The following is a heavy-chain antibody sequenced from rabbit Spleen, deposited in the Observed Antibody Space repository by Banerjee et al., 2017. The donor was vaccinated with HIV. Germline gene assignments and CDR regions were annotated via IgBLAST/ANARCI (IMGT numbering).Heavy chain of an antibody. V-gene: IGHV1S40*01. D-gene: IGHD2-1*01. CDR3: ARGAWSNDCMNL. J-gene: IGHJ4*01. CDR1: GFTLSSYY. CDR2: IDAGSSGST. Sequence: QSLEESGGDLVKPGASLTLTCAASGFTLSSYYMCWVRQAPGKGLEWIACIDAGSSGSTYYASWAKGRFTISKTSSTTVTLQMTRLTAADTATYFCARGAWSNDCMNLWGQGTLVTVS.